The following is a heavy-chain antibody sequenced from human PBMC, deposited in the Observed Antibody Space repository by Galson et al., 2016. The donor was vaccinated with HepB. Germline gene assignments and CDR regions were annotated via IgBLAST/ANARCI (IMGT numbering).Heavy chain of an antibody. CDR2: ISYDGNNK. Sequence: SLRLSCAVSGFTFSDYAMHWVRQAPGKGLEWVAFISYDGNNKYHADSVKGRFTISRDNSKNTLYLQMNSLRAEDTAVYYCARVAMAGTPTYYYGMDVWGQGTTVTVSS. CDR1: GFTFSDYA. J-gene: IGHJ6*02. V-gene: IGHV3-30-3*01. CDR3: ARVAMAGTPTYYYGMDV. D-gene: IGHD6-19*01.